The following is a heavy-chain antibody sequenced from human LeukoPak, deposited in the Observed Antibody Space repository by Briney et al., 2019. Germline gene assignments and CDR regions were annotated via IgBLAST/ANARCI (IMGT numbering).Heavy chain of an antibody. CDR3: ARRLSTRSYYLDD. CDR2: IYYSGTT. Sequence: PSETLSLTCTVSGGSISISGDYWGWIRQPPGKGLEWIGDIYYSGTTNYNPSLKSRVTMSVDTSKNQFSLKLNSATAADTAVYYCARRLSTRSYYLDDWGQGTLVTVSS. CDR1: GGSISISGDY. D-gene: IGHD2/OR15-2a*01. V-gene: IGHV4-39*01. J-gene: IGHJ4*02.